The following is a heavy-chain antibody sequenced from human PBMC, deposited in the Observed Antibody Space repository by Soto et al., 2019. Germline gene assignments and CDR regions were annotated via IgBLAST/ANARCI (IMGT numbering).Heavy chain of an antibody. CDR3: AKDRSSSITIFGVVPLLGAV. Sequence: GGSLRLSCAASGFTFSSYAMSWVRQAPGKGLEWVSAISGSGGSTYYADSVKGRFTISRDNSKNTLYLQMNSLRAEDTAVYYCAKDRSSSITIFGVVPLLGAVWGKGTTVTVSS. V-gene: IGHV3-23*01. CDR2: ISGSGGST. D-gene: IGHD3-3*01. CDR1: GFTFSSYA. J-gene: IGHJ6*04.